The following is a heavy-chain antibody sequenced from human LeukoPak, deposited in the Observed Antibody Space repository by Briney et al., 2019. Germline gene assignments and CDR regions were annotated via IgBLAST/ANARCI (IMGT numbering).Heavy chain of an antibody. V-gene: IGHV3-7*03. J-gene: IGHJ4*02. CDR2: IKQDGSEK. CDR1: GFTSSTSW. Sequence: GGSLRLSCAASGFTSSTSWMSWVRQAPGKGLEWAANIKQDGSEKYYVDSVKGRFTISRDNAKNSLYLQMNSLRAEDTAVYYCAKGVQYYYGSGSYEYFDYWGQGTLVTVSS. CDR3: AKGVQYYYGSGSYEYFDY. D-gene: IGHD3-10*01.